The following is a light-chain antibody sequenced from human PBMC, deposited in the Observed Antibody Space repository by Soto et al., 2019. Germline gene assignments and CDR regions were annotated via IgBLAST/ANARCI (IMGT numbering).Light chain of an antibody. V-gene: IGKV1-5*01. Sequence: DIQMTQSPSSLSASVGDRVTITCRASQSLSSYLSWYQQKPGRSPKLLIFDASSLERGVPSRFSGSGSATEFRLTISSLQPDDFATYYCQQYKAFGQGTKVDIK. CDR2: DAS. J-gene: IGKJ1*01. CDR3: QQYKA. CDR1: QSLSSY.